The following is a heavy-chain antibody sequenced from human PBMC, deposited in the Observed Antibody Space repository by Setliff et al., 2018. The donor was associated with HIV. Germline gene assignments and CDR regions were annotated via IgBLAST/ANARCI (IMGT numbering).Heavy chain of an antibody. V-gene: IGHV4-39*07. CDR1: GDSLSSATYY. CDR3: ARGGGYYKLDY. Sequence: SETLSLTCSVSGDSLSSATYYWGWIRQPPGKGLEWIGSFYRSGNTYYNPSLNSRATVSVDTSKNQLSLKLSSVTAADTALYYCARGGGYYKLDYWGRGTLVTVSS. D-gene: IGHD3-10*01. CDR2: FYRSGNT. J-gene: IGHJ4*02.